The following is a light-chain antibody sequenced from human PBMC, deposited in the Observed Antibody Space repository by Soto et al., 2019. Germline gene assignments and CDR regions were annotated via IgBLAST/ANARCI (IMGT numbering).Light chain of an antibody. J-gene: IGLJ1*01. CDR3: SSYTSSITRV. V-gene: IGLV2-14*01. Sequence: QSALTQPASVSGSPGQSIAISCTGTSSDVGGYNYVSWYQLHPGKAPKLIIYDVSNRPSGVSNRFSGSKSGNTASLTISGLQPEDEADYYCSSYTSSITRVFGTGTKVTVL. CDR2: DVS. CDR1: SSDVGGYNY.